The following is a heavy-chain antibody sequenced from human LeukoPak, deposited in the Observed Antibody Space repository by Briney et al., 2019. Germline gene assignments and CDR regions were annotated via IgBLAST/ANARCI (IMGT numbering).Heavy chain of an antibody. J-gene: IGHJ6*02. D-gene: IGHD3-10*01. CDR3: TRHPPLIRGVIRRHGMDV. V-gene: IGHV5-10-1*01. CDR1: GYSFISYW. Sequence: GESLRISCKGSGYSFISYWISWVRQMPGKGLEWMGNIDPSDSYTNYSPSLRGHVSISADKSISTAYLQWSSLKASDTAMYYCTRHPPLIRGVIRRHGMDVWGQGTTVTVSS. CDR2: IDPSDSYT.